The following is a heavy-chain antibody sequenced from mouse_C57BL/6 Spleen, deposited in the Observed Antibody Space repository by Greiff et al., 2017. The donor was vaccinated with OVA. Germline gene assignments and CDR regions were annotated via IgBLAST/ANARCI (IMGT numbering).Heavy chain of an antibody. J-gene: IGHJ2*01. V-gene: IGHV14-4*01. Sequence: EVQLQQSGAELVRPGASVKLSCTASGFNIKDDYMHWVKQRPEQGLEWIGWIDPENGDTEYASKFQGKATITADTSSNTAYLQLSSLTSEDTAVYYCTTLITTVVAYYFDYWGQGTTLTVSS. CDR3: TTLITTVVAYYFDY. CDR2: IDPENGDT. CDR1: GFNIKDDY. D-gene: IGHD1-1*01.